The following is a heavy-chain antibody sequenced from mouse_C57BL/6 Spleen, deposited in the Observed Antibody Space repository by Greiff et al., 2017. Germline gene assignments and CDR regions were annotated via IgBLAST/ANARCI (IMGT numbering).Heavy chain of an antibody. D-gene: IGHD1-1*01. Sequence: VKLMESGAELVRPGTSVKMSCKASGYTFTNYWIGWAKQRPGHGLEWIGDIYPGGGYTNYNEKFKGKATLTADKSSSTAYMQFSSLTSEDSAIYYCARGYYYGSSYYWYFDVWGTGTTVTVSS. V-gene: IGHV1-63*01. J-gene: IGHJ1*03. CDR2: IYPGGGYT. CDR3: ARGYYYGSSYYWYFDV. CDR1: GYTFTNYW.